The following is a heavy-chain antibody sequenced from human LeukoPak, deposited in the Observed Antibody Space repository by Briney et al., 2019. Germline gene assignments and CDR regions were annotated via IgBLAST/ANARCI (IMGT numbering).Heavy chain of an antibody. CDR1: GGSISSYY. CDR2: TYYSGST. J-gene: IGHJ4*02. V-gene: IGHV4-59*01. D-gene: IGHD3-16*02. Sequence: SETLSLTCTVSGGSISSYYWSWIRQPPGKGLEWIGYTYYSGSTNYNPSLKSRVTISVDTSKNQFSLKLSSVTAADTAVYYCAREEEEDYVWGSYRLLTYWGQGTLVTVSS. CDR3: AREEEEDYVWGSYRLLTY.